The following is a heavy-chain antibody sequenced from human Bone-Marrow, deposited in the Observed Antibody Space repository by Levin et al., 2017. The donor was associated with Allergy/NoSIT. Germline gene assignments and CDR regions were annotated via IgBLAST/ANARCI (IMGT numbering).Heavy chain of an antibody. Sequence: SQTLSLTCDVSGGPFSSYYWTWIRPHPGKGLEWVGYVYYNGYTKYNPSLKSRVTISLDTSKNQVSLKLTSVTAADTDVDYYAATSLGFWFDPWGQGTLVTVSS. CDR1: GGPFSSYY. D-gene: IGHD3-10*01. CDR3: AATSLGFWFDP. CDR2: VYYNGYT. V-gene: IGHV4-59*01. J-gene: IGHJ5*02.